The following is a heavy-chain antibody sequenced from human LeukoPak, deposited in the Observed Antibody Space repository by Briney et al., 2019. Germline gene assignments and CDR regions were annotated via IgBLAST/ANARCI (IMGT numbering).Heavy chain of an antibody. CDR2: IYSGGST. CDR1: GFTFSSYS. CDR3: ARGAVAGRFDY. Sequence: GGSLRLSCAASGFTFSSYSMNWVRQAPGKGLEWVSVIYSGGSTYYADSVKGRFTISRDNSKNTLYLQMNSLRAEDTAVYYCARGAVAGRFDYWGQGTLVTVSS. J-gene: IGHJ4*02. D-gene: IGHD6-19*01. V-gene: IGHV3-53*01.